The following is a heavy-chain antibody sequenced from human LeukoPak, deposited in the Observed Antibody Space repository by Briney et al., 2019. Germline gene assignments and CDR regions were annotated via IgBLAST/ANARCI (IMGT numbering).Heavy chain of an antibody. D-gene: IGHD3-10*01. CDR2: IRSKANSYAT. J-gene: IGHJ4*02. V-gene: IGHV3-73*01. CDR1: GFTFSGSA. Sequence: GGSLRLSCAASGFTFSGSAMHWVRQASGKGLEWVGRIRSKANSYATAYAASVKGRFTISRDDSKDTAYLQMNSLKTEDTAVYYCASGSLGLWSTPDDYWGQGTLVTVSS. CDR3: ASGSLGLWSTPDDY.